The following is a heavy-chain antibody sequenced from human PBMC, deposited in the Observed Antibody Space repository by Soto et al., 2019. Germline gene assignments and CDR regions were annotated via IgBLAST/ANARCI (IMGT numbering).Heavy chain of an antibody. D-gene: IGHD3-10*01. V-gene: IGHV4-59*01. J-gene: IGHJ4*02. Sequence: SETLSLTCTVSGGSISSYYWSWIRQPPGKGLEWIGYIYYSGSTNYNPSLKSRVTISVDTSKNQFSLKLSSVTAADTAVYYCAGYRNYYGSGSYGNPYYFDYWGQGTLVTVSS. CDR3: AGYRNYYGSGSYGNPYYFDY. CDR2: IYYSGST. CDR1: GGSISSYY.